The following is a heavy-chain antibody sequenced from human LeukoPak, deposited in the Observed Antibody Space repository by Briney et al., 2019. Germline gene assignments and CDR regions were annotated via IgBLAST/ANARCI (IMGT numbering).Heavy chain of an antibody. J-gene: IGHJ4*02. D-gene: IGHD1-1*01. Sequence: GGSLRLSCAASGFTFSVYPMNWVRQAPGKGLEWLSNIRDSGAEMYYADSVKGRFTITRDNAKNSLYLQMDGLRVEDTAVYFCARDHNLAFDFWGQGTLVTVSS. CDR1: GFTFSVYP. CDR2: IRDSGAEM. CDR3: ARDHNLAFDF. V-gene: IGHV3-48*01.